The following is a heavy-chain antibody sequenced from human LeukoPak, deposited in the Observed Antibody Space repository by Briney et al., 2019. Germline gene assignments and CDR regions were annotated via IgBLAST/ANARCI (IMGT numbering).Heavy chain of an antibody. D-gene: IGHD1-1*01. V-gene: IGHV1-2*02. CDR1: GYTFTGYY. CDR2: INTNSGGT. CDR3: ARDLFWNDEAYYYYYMDV. Sequence: GASVTVSRKASGYTFTGYYMHRVRQAPAQGLEWMGLINTNSGGTNYAQKFQGRVTMTRDTSISTAYMEMSRLRSDDTAVYYCARDLFWNDEAYYYYYMDVWGKGTTVTVSS. J-gene: IGHJ6*03.